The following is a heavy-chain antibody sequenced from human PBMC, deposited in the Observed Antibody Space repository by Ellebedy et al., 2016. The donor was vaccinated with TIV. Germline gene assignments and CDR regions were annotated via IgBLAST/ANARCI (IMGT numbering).Heavy chain of an antibody. CDR1: GGSFSSSSYY. J-gene: IGHJ4*02. Sequence: MPSETLSLTCTVSGGSFSSSSYYWGCFRQPPVKGLEWIGSIYYSGSTYYNPSLKSRVTISVDTSKNQFSLKLSSVTAADTAVYYSARDTAITVTTPTGADYWGQGTLVTVTS. D-gene: IGHD4-17*01. CDR2: IYYSGST. CDR3: ARDTAITVTTPTGADY. V-gene: IGHV4-39*01.